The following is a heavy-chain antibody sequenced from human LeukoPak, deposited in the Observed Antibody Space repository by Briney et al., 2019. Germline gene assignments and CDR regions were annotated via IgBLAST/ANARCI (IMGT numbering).Heavy chain of an antibody. CDR1: GFTFSSYE. CDR3: ARLGRDDAFDI. D-gene: IGHD1-26*01. J-gene: IGHJ3*02. CDR2: ISSSGSTI. Sequence: PGGSLRLSCAASGFTFSSYEMNWVRQAPGKGLEWVSYISSSGSTIYYADSVKGRFTISRDNAKNSLYLHMNSLRAEDTAVYYCARLGRDDAFDIWGQGTMVTVSS. V-gene: IGHV3-48*03.